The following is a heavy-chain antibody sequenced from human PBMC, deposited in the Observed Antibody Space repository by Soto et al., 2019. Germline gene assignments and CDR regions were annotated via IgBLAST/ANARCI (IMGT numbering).Heavy chain of an antibody. D-gene: IGHD3-10*01. CDR3: ARGKYYGSGSYYNYYYYGMDV. V-gene: IGHV4-4*02. Sequence: SETLSLTCAVSGGSISSSNWWSWVRQPPGKGLEWIGEIYHSGSTNYNPSLKSRVTISVDTSKNQFSLKLSSVTAADTVVYYCARGKYYGSGSYYNYYYYGMDVWGQGTTVT. J-gene: IGHJ6*02. CDR2: IYHSGST. CDR1: GGSISSSNW.